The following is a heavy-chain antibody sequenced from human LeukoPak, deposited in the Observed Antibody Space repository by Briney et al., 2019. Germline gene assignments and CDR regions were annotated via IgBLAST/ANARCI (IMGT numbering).Heavy chain of an antibody. V-gene: IGHV3-69-1*01. CDR3: TRDPRHLDS. Sequence: GGSLRLSCAASGFTFSDSYMTWVRQAPGKGVEWVAYSESAKGRFTISRDNAKNSLYLQMSSLRVEDTAVYYCTRDPRHLDSWGQGTLVTVSS. CDR1: GFTFSDSY. D-gene: IGHD6-6*01. J-gene: IGHJ4*02.